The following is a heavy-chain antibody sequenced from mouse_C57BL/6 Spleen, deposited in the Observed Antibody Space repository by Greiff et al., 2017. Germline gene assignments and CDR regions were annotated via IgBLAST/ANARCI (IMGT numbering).Heavy chain of an antibody. D-gene: IGHD2-4*01. V-gene: IGHV1-19*01. J-gene: IGHJ2*01. CDR3: ARSDYDAEGYYFDY. Sequence: VQLQQSGPVLVKPGASVKMSCKASGYTFTDYYMNWVKQSHGKSLEWIGVINPYNGGTSYNQKFKGKATLTVDKSSSTAYMELNSLTSEDSAVYYCARSDYDAEGYYFDYWGQGTTLTVSS. CDR1: GYTFTDYY. CDR2: INPYNGGT.